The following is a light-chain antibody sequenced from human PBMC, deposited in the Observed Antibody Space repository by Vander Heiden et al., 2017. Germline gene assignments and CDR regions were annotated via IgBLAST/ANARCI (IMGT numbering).Light chain of an antibody. CDR3: QSYDDGLSTYV. V-gene: IGLV1-40*01. Sequence: QSVLTQPPSVSGAPGQRITISCTGNRSNIGAGFDLHWYQQPPGAAPKLLIYGATNRPSGVPDRFSGSKPGASASLAITGLQADDEADYYCQSYDDGLSTYVVGSGTKVTVL. CDR2: GAT. CDR1: RSNIGAGFD. J-gene: IGLJ1*01.